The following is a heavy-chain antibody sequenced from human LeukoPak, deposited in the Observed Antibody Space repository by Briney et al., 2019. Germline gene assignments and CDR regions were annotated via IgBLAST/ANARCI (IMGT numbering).Heavy chain of an antibody. CDR1: GFTFSMDY. D-gene: IGHD2-2*01. CDR2: IGTAAHT. CDR3: ARGSGYCSSTSCLIMDV. V-gene: IGHV3-13*04. Sequence: RGSLTLAWAVAGFTFSMDYIHWVRHATGKGLEWVSAIGTAAHTYYPGSVKGRFIISRKNAKKSLYLQMNSLRAGDTAVYYCARGSGYCSSTSCLIMDVWGKGTTVTVSS. J-gene: IGHJ6*03.